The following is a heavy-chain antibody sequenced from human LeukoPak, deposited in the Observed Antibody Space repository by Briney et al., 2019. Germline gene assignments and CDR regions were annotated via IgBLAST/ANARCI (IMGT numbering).Heavy chain of an antibody. J-gene: IGHJ2*01. CDR1: GFTFSSYS. CDR2: ISSSSSYI. Sequence: PGRSLRLSCAASGFTFSSYSMNWVRQAPGKGLEWVSSISSSSSYIYYADSVKGRFTISRDNAKNSLYLQMNSLRAEDTAVYYCARGRYGDYVWYFDLWGRGTLVTVSS. V-gene: IGHV3-21*01. D-gene: IGHD4-17*01. CDR3: ARGRYGDYVWYFDL.